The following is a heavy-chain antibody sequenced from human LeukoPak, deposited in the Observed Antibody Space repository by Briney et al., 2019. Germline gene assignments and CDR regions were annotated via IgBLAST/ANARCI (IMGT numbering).Heavy chain of an antibody. Sequence: PGGSLRLSCAASGFTFSSYAMSWVRQAPGKGLEWVSAISGSGGSTYYADSVKGRFTISRDNSKNTLYLQVNSLRAEDTAMYYCARRGDGGRSFDYWGQGTLVTVSS. CDR1: GFTFSSYA. V-gene: IGHV3-23*01. D-gene: IGHD4-23*01. CDR3: ARRGDGGRSFDY. CDR2: ISGSGGST. J-gene: IGHJ4*02.